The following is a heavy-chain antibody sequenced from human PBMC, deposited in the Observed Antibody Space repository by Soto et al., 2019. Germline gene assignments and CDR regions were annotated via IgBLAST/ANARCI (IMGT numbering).Heavy chain of an antibody. D-gene: IGHD2-21*02. CDR3: ARDRGTYCGGDCYSRWFDP. CDR2: ISAYNGNT. Sequence: ASVKVSCKASGYTFTSYGISWARQAPGQGLEWMGWISAYNGNTNYAQKLQGRVTMTTDTSTSTAYMELRSLRSDDTAVYYCARDRGTYCGGDCYSRWFDPWGQGTLVTVSS. V-gene: IGHV1-18*01. J-gene: IGHJ5*02. CDR1: GYTFTSYG.